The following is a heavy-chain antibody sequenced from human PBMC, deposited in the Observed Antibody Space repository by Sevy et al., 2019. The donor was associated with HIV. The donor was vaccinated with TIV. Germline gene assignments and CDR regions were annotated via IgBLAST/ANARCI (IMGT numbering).Heavy chain of an antibody. CDR1: GFTFSNYA. CDR3: ARKYDSSGYFDY. Sequence: GGSLRLSCAASGFTFSNYAMNWVRQAPGKGLEWVSGISGSGGSGDKTNYADSVKGRFTISSDDSKNSLYLQLNSLRAEDMAIYYCARKYDSSGYFDYWGQGTLVTVSS. J-gene: IGHJ4*02. D-gene: IGHD3-22*01. V-gene: IGHV3-23*01. CDR2: ISGSGGSGDKT.